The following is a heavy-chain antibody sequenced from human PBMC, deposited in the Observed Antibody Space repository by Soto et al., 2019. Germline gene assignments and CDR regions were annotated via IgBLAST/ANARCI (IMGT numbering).Heavy chain of an antibody. CDR3: AKDIEEPDTYYYYGIDV. Sequence: GGSLRLSCAASGFTFSCYGRHWVRQGPGKGLEWVVVISYEGSNKYYADSVKGRFTISRDNSKNTLYLQMNSVRAEDTDVYYCAKDIEEPDTYYYYGIDVWGQGTTVTVSS. CDR2: ISYEGSNK. J-gene: IGHJ6*02. V-gene: IGHV3-30*18. CDR1: GFTFSCYG. D-gene: IGHD1-26*01.